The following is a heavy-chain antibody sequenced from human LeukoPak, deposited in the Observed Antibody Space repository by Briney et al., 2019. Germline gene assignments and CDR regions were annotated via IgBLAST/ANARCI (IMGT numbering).Heavy chain of an antibody. V-gene: IGHV3-23*01. CDR3: AKARGQQLVLDY. J-gene: IGHJ4*02. D-gene: IGHD6-13*01. CDR1: GFTLSSYA. Sequence: GGSLRLSCAASGFTLSSYAMSWVRQAPGKGLEWVSAISGSGGSTYYADSVKGRFTISRDNSKNTLYLQMSSLRAEDTAVYYCAKARGQQLVLDYWGQGTLVTVSS. CDR2: ISGSGGST.